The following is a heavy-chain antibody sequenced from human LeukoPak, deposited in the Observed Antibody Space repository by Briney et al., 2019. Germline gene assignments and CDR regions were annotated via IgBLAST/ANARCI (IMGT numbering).Heavy chain of an antibody. Sequence: GGSLRLSCAASGFTFSSYSMNWVRQAPGEGLEWVSYISSSSSTIYYADSVKGRFTISRDNAKNSLYLQMNSLRAEDTAVYYCARGSSSSRRYFDYWGQGTLVTVSS. CDR2: ISSSSSTI. CDR3: ARGSSSSRRYFDY. D-gene: IGHD6-6*01. CDR1: GFTFSSYS. J-gene: IGHJ4*02. V-gene: IGHV3-48*01.